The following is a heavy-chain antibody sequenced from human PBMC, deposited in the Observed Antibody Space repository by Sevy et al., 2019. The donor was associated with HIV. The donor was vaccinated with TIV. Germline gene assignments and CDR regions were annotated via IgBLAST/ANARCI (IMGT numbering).Heavy chain of an antibody. CDR1: GASVSYGNYY. J-gene: IGHJ4*02. CDR3: VRERIAAAGGYFDY. D-gene: IGHD6-13*01. Sequence: SETLSLTCTVSGASVSYGNYYWTWIRQPPGKGLEWIGYISYIGSTNYNPSLKSRVTISIDTAKNQLSLRLNSVTATDTAVYYCVRERIAAAGGYFDYWGEGALVTVSS. V-gene: IGHV4-61*01. CDR2: ISYIGST.